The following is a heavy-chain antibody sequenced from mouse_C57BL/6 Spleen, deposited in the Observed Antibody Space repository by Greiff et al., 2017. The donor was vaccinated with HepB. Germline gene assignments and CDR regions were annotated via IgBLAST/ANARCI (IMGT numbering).Heavy chain of an antibody. V-gene: IGHV1-82*01. Sequence: QVQLQQSGPELVKPGASVKISCKASGYAFSSSWMNWVKQRPGKGLEWIGRFYPGDGDTNYNGKFKGKATLTADKSSSTAYMQLSSLTSEDSAVYVCAREGSFAYWGQGTLVTVSA. J-gene: IGHJ3*01. CDR1: GYAFSSSW. CDR3: AREGSFAY. CDR2: FYPGDGDT.